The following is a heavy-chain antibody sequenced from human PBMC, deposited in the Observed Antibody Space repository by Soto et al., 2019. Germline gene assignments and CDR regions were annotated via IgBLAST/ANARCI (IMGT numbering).Heavy chain of an antibody. D-gene: IGHD5-12*01. J-gene: IGHJ5*02. Sequence: PSQTLSLTWAISGDSVSSNTASWNWIRQSPSRGLEGLGRTYFRSKWYNDYAVSVKSPIIINPHTSNNQFYLQLNSVTPEDTAVYFCAKGDNLGPKTGYAFDPWGQGIMVTVSS. CDR1: GDSVSSNTAS. V-gene: IGHV6-1*01. CDR3: AKGDNLGPKTGYAFDP. CDR2: TYFRSKWYN.